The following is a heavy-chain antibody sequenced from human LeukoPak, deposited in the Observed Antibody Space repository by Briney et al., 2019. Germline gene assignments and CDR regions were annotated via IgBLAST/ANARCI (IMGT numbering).Heavy chain of an antibody. CDR2: IYHTGHT. D-gene: IGHD3-10*01. CDR3: ARDSGDYPYYFDS. V-gene: IGHV4-30-2*01. CDR1: GGSISSGIYS. J-gene: IGHJ4*02. Sequence: SQTLSLTCAVPGGSISSGIYSWNWIRQPPGMGLEWIGYIYHTGHTYYNPSLKSRVTISVDRSKNQFSLKLSSVTAADTAVYYCARDSGDYPYYFDSWGQGALVTVSS.